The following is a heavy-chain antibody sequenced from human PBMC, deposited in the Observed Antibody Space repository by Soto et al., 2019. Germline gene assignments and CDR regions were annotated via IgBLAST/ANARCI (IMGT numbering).Heavy chain of an antibody. V-gene: IGHV2-5*08. CDR1: GFSLTSHHMG. CDR2: IYWDDDE. D-gene: IGHD4-17*01. J-gene: IGHJ4*02. Sequence: QITLRESGPALVRPAQTLTLTCTFSGFSLTSHHMGVTWIRQPPGKAMEWLALIYWDDDERFNPSLKDRLAISKDTSKNQVDLTMTNMGPLDTATYFCAHAGDYDLLSFDHWGPGTLVTVSS. CDR3: AHAGDYDLLSFDH.